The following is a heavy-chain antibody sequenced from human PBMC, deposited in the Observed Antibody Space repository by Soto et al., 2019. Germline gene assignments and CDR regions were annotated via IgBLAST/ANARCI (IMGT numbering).Heavy chain of an antibody. D-gene: IGHD5-12*01. J-gene: IGHJ4*02. CDR3: ARGFFPWATTNFDY. CDR1: GYTFTSYG. V-gene: IGHV1-18*01. CDR2: ISAYNGNT. Sequence: ASVKVSCKASGYTFTSYGISWVRQAPGQGLEWMGWISAYNGNTNHAQKLQGRVTMTTDTSTSTAYVELRSLRSDDTAVYYCARGFFPWATTNFDYWGQGTLVTVSS.